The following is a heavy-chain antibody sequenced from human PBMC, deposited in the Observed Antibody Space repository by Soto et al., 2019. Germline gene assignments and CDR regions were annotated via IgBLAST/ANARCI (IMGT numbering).Heavy chain of an antibody. J-gene: IGHJ6*03. Sequence: PSETLSLTCAVSIGSISSSNWWSWVRQPPGKGLEWIGEIYHSGSTNYNPSLKSRVTISVDKSKNQFSLKLSSVTAADTAVYYCARDKRHSSWPYYYYYYMDVWGKGTTVTVSS. V-gene: IGHV4-4*02. CDR1: IGSISSSNW. CDR3: ARDKRHSSWPYYYYYYMDV. CDR2: IYHSGST. D-gene: IGHD6-13*01.